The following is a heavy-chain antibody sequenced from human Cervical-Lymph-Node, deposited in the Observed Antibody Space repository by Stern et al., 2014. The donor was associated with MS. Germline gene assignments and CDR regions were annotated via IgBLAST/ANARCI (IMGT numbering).Heavy chain of an antibody. V-gene: IGHV3-74*02. CDR1: GFTFRSSW. D-gene: IGHD4-23*01. Sequence: EVPLVESGRDFVQPGGSLRLSCAPSGFTFRSSWMHWVRHAPGKGLVWVSRMNSDGSTTNYADSVKGRFTISRDNAKNTLYLQMNSLRAEDTAVYCCARGGNYYLDYWGQGTLATVSS. CDR3: ARGGNYYLDY. J-gene: IGHJ4*02. CDR2: MNSDGSTT.